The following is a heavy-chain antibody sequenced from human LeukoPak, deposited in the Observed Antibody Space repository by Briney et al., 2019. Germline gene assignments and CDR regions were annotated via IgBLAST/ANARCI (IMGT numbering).Heavy chain of an antibody. CDR1: GYSFTSYW. V-gene: IGHV5-51*01. CDR3: ARHVIPDYFDWLPHFDY. CDR2: IYPGDSDT. Sequence: AGESLNISCKGSGYSFTSYWIGWVRQMPGKGLEWMGIIYPGDSDTRYSPSFQGQVTISADKSISTAYLQWSSLKASDTAMYYCARHVIPDYFDWLPHFDYWGQGTLVTVSS. J-gene: IGHJ4*02. D-gene: IGHD3-9*01.